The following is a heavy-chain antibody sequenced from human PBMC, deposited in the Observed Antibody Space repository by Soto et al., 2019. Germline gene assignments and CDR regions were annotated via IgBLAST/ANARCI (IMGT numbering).Heavy chain of an antibody. Sequence: ELQLVASGGGLVQPGGSLSLSCAASEFTVSNNYVRWVRQAPGKGMEWVSLIFSNGDTRYADSLKGRFTISRDSSSNTLYLQMNRLRVEDTAVYYCARDGTYNWVGGQGIHVTVSS. CDR2: IFSNGDT. D-gene: IGHD1-1*01. CDR1: EFTVSNNY. V-gene: IGHV3-66*01. CDR3: ARDGTYNWV. J-gene: IGHJ4*02.